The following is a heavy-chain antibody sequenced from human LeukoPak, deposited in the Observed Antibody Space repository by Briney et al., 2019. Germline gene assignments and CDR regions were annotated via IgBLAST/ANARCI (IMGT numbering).Heavy chain of an antibody. CDR3: ARDTAMANFDY. Sequence: GGSLRLSCAASGFTFSSYGMHWGRQAPGKGLEWVAVIWYDGSNKYYADSVKGRFTISRDNSKNTLYLQMNSLRAEDTAVYYCARDTAMANFDYRGQGTLVTVSS. D-gene: IGHD5-18*01. J-gene: IGHJ4*02. V-gene: IGHV3-33*01. CDR1: GFTFSSYG. CDR2: IWYDGSNK.